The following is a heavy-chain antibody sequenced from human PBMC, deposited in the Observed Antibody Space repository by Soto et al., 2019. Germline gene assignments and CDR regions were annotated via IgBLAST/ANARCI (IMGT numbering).Heavy chain of an antibody. D-gene: IGHD3-22*01. CDR2: IIPLFRKP. CDR1: GGTFRRYA. J-gene: IGHJ4*02. V-gene: IGHV1-69*01. Sequence: QVQLVQSGAEVKKPGSSVKVSCKASGGTFRRYAINWVRQAPGQGLEWMGGIIPLFRKPNYAQRIQGRVTITADESTSTAYMELSSLRSEDTAVYYCARDGTLYDSSAYYYLYWGQGTLVTVSS. CDR3: ARDGTLYDSSAYYYLY.